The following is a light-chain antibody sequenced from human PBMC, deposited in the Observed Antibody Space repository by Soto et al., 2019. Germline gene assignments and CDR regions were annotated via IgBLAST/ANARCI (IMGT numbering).Light chain of an antibody. CDR2: DVN. CDR1: SSDVGAYNY. V-gene: IGLV2-14*03. Sequence: QSVLTQPASVSGSPGQSITISCAGTSSDVGAYNYVSWYQQHPGKAPKVMIYDVNNRPSGVSYRFSGSKSGNTASLTSSGLQAEDEADYYCCSYTRSDTFVFGGGTKVTVL. CDR3: CSYTRSDTFV. J-gene: IGLJ2*01.